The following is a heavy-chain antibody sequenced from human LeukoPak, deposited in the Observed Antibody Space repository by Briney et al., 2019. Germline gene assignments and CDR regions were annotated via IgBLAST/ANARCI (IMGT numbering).Heavy chain of an antibody. Sequence: GGSLRLSCAASGFTFSDHGMSWVRQAPGKGLEWVSNITGSGDNTYYANSVKGRFTISRDNSKNTLYQQMNSLRAEDTAVYYCAKRGPAGAGKSPDYFEYWGQGTLVTVSS. V-gene: IGHV3-23*01. CDR2: ITGSGDNT. CDR3: AKRGPAGAGKSPDYFEY. CDR1: GFTFSDHG. D-gene: IGHD6-19*01. J-gene: IGHJ4*02.